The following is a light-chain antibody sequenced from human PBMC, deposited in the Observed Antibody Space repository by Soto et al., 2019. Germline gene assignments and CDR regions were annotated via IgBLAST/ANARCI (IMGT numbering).Light chain of an antibody. V-gene: IGLV2-8*01. CDR1: SSDVGGYDY. Sequence: QSALTQPASVSGSPGQSVTISCTGTSSDVGGYDYVSWYQQHPGKAPKLMIYEVTKRPSGVPDRFSGSKSGNTASLTVSGLQAEDEDDYYCSSYAGSNNFVFGTGTKLTVL. J-gene: IGLJ1*01. CDR3: SSYAGSNNFV. CDR2: EVT.